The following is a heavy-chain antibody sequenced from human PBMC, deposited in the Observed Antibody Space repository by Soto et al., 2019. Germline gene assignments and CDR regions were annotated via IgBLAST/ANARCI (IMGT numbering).Heavy chain of an antibody. V-gene: IGHV4-39*01. D-gene: IGHD2-15*01. CDR2: IYYSGST. CDR3: ARRWGYSLDY. CDR1: GGSISSYY. Sequence: SETLSLTCTVSGGSISSYYWGWIRRPPGKGLEWIGSIYYSGSTYYNPSLKSRVTISVDTSKNQFSLKLSSVTAADTAVYYCARRWGYSLDYSGQGSLVIVSS. J-gene: IGHJ4*02.